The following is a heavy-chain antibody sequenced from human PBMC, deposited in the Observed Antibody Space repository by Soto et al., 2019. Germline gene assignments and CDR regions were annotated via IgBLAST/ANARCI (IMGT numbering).Heavy chain of an antibody. CDR1: GFTFSDYY. CDR2: ISSSGSII. CDR3: ASDLGYYASDGYFDY. V-gene: IGHV3-11*01. Sequence: GGSLRLSCAASGFTFSDYYMSWIRQAPGKGLEWVSYISSSGSIIYYADSVKGRFTISRDNAKNSLYLQLNSLRAEDTAVYYCASDLGYYASDGYFDYWGKGTLVTVSS. J-gene: IGHJ4*02. D-gene: IGHD3-22*01.